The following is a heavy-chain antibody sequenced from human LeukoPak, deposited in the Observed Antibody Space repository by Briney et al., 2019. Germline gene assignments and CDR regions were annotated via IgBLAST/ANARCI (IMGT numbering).Heavy chain of an antibody. Sequence: PGGSLRPSCAAFGFTFSSYSMNWVRQAPGKGLEWVSYISSSGSTIYYADSVKGRFTISRDNAKNSLYLQMNSLRAEDTAVYYCARLGTYSSSWSWSFDIWGRGTMVTVSS. V-gene: IGHV3-48*04. D-gene: IGHD6-13*01. J-gene: IGHJ3*02. CDR3: ARLGTYSSSWSWSFDI. CDR1: GFTFSSYS. CDR2: ISSSGSTI.